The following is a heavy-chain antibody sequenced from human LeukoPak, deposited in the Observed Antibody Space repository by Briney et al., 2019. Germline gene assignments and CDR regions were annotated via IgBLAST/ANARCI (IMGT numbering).Heavy chain of an antibody. D-gene: IGHD3-10*01. CDR3: ARDRDANWFDP. CDR2: IYSGGST. Sequence: GGSLRLSCAASGFTVSSNYMNWVRQVPGKGLEWVSVIYSGGSTYYADSVKGRFTISRDNSKNTLYLQMNSLRAEDTAVYYCARDRDANWFDPWGQGPLVTVSS. CDR1: GFTVSSNY. J-gene: IGHJ5*02. V-gene: IGHV3-53*01.